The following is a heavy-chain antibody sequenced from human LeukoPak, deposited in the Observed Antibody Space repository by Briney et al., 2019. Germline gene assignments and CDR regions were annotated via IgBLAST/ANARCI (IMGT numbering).Heavy chain of an antibody. D-gene: IGHD1-26*01. J-gene: IGHJ4*02. CDR2: ITTSSTYK. CDR3: ARGSRGLGPPDY. V-gene: IGHV3-21*01. Sequence: GGSLRLSCAASGFTFSSYTMNWVHQAPGKGPEWVSSITTSSTYKYTVDSLKGRFTISRDNAKNSPYLQMDSLRAEDTAVYYCARGSRGLGPPDYWGQGTLVTVSS. CDR1: GFTFSSYT.